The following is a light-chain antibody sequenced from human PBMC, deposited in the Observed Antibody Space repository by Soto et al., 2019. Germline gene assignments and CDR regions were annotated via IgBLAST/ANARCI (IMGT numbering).Light chain of an antibody. V-gene: IGLV2-23*03. CDR2: EGS. J-gene: IGLJ2*01. CDR3: CSFVGTTTFVV. Sequence: QSALTQPASVSGSPGQSITISCTGTSSDVGSNNLVSWYQQHPGKAPKLMIYEGSKRPSGISNRFSGSKSGNTASLAISGLQAEDEADYYCCSFVGTTTFVVFGGGTKVTVL. CDR1: SSDVGSNNL.